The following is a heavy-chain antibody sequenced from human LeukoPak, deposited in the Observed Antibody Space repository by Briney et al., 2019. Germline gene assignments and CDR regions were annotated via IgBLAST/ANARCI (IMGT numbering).Heavy chain of an antibody. CDR2: ITSMSSSI. Sequence: GGSLRLSCEASGFTFSSYSMNWVRQAPGKGLEWVSSITSMSSSIYYADSVQGRFTISRDNAKNSVYLQMNSLRAEDTAVYYCAKEMIVVVGFGAFDIWGQGTMVTVSS. CDR3: AKEMIVVVGFGAFDI. D-gene: IGHD3-22*01. J-gene: IGHJ3*02. V-gene: IGHV3-21*01. CDR1: GFTFSSYS.